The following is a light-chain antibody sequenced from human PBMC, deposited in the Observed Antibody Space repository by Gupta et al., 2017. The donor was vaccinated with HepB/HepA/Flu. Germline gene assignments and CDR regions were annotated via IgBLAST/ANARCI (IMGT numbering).Light chain of an antibody. CDR1: QSVNNW. CDR2: RSS. V-gene: IGKV1-5*03. CDR3: RQDCRSLWT. Sequence: DIQMTQSPSTLSASIGDRVTITCRASQSVNNWLAWYQQKPGKAPKLLIQRSSSVESGVPSRFSGSGSGTEFTLTISSLQPDDFATYYCRQDCRSLWTFGQGTKVEIK. J-gene: IGKJ1*01.